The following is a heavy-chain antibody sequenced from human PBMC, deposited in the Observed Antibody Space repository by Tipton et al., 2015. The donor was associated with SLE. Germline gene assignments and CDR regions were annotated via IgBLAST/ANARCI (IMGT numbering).Heavy chain of an antibody. CDR2: IKQDGSEK. J-gene: IGHJ4*02. CDR3: ARDQGRGWYSSSWSHFGY. D-gene: IGHD6-13*01. CDR1: GFTFSSYW. Sequence: GSLRLSCAASGFTFSSYWMSWVRQAPGKGLEWVANIKQDGSEKYYVDSVKGRFTISRDNAKNSLYLQMNSLRAEDTAVYYCARDQGRGWYSSSWSHFGYWGQGTLVTVSS. V-gene: IGHV3-7*01.